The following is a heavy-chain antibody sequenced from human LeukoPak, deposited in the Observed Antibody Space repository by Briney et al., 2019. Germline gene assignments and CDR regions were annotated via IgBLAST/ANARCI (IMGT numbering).Heavy chain of an antibody. V-gene: IGHV4-34*01. CDR3: AREGFVVGANYAFDI. CDR2: INHSGST. CDR1: GGSFSGYY. J-gene: IGHJ3*02. D-gene: IGHD1-26*01. Sequence: PSETLSLTCAVYGGSFSGYYWSWIRQPPGKGLEWIGEINHSGSTNYNPSLKSRVTISVDTSKNQFPLKLSSVTAADTAVYYCAREGFVVGANYAFDIWGQGTMVTVSS.